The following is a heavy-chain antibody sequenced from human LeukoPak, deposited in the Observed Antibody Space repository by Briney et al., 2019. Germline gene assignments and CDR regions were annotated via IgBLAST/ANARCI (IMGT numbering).Heavy chain of an antibody. Sequence: GASLKISCKGSGYSFTSYWIGWVRQMPGKGLEWMGIIYPGDSDTRYSPSFQGQVTISADKSISTAYLQWSSLKASDTAMYYCARPVENNWNYVGGAFDIWGQGTMVTVSS. J-gene: IGHJ3*02. CDR2: IYPGDSDT. V-gene: IGHV5-51*01. CDR3: ARPVENNWNYVGGAFDI. CDR1: GYSFTSYW. D-gene: IGHD1-7*01.